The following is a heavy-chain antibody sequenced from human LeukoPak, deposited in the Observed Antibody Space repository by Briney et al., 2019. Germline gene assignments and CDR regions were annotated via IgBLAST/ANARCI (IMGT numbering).Heavy chain of an antibody. CDR1: GLTFSDYY. J-gene: IGHJ4*02. V-gene: IGHV3-11*04. D-gene: IGHD6-13*01. CDR2: ISSSGSTI. Sequence: PGGSLRLSCAASGLTFSDYYMSWIRQAPGKGLEWVSYISSSGSTIYYADSVRGRFTISRDNAKNSLYLQMNSLRAEDTAVYYCARESIAAAGTLGTSDYWGQGTLVTVSS. CDR3: ARESIAAAGTLGTSDY.